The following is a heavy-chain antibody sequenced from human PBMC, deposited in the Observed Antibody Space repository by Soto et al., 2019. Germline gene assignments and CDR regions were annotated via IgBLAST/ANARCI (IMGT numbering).Heavy chain of an antibody. J-gene: IGHJ6*02. Sequence: QVQLIQSGAEVKKPGASVKVSCKVSGYTLTELSMHWVRQAPGKGLEWMGGFDPEDGERMYAQKFQGRVSMTEDTSTDTAYMEVRRLRSEDPAVYYCATDLGAVDGLNVWGQGTTVTVSS. D-gene: IGHD6-19*01. CDR1: GYTLTELS. CDR3: ATDLGAVDGLNV. CDR2: FDPEDGER. V-gene: IGHV1-24*01.